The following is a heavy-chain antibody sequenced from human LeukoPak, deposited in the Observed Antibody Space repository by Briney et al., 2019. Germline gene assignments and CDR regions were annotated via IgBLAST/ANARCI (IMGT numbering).Heavy chain of an antibody. CDR2: ISSSSNTI. Sequence: GESLKISCAASGFTFSSFSMNWVRQAPGKGLEWVSYISSSSNTIYYADSVKGRFTISRDNAKNSLYLQMNSLRDEDTAVYYCARGGNTGFDYWGQGTLVTVSS. J-gene: IGHJ4*02. V-gene: IGHV3-48*02. D-gene: IGHD2-8*02. CDR3: ARGGNTGFDY. CDR1: GFTFSSFS.